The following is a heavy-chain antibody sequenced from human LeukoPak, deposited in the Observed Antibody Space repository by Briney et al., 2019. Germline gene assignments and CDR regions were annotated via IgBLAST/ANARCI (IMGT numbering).Heavy chain of an antibody. J-gene: IGHJ4*02. V-gene: IGHV3-23*01. D-gene: IGHD6-13*01. CDR3: ARSYGSSSPQVFLS. CDR1: GFTFSSYA. Sequence: PGGSLRLSCGASGFTFSSYAMSWVRQASGKGLEWVSAISGSGGSTYYADSVKGRFTISRDNSKNTLHLQMNSLRAEDTAVYYCARSYGSSSPQVFLSWGQGTLVTVSS. CDR2: ISGSGGST.